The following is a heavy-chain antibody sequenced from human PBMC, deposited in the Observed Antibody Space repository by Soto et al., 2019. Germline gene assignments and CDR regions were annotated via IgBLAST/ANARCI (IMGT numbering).Heavy chain of an antibody. J-gene: IGHJ4*02. CDR1: GFTFSSYS. Sequence: GRSLRLSCAASGFTFSSYSMNWVRQAPGKGLEWVSSISSSSSYIYYADSVKGRFTISRDNAKNSLYLQMNSLRAEDTAVYYCARGYYDSSGYWVYWGQGTLVTVAS. D-gene: IGHD3-22*01. CDR3: ARGYYDSSGYWVY. CDR2: ISSSSSYI. V-gene: IGHV3-21*01.